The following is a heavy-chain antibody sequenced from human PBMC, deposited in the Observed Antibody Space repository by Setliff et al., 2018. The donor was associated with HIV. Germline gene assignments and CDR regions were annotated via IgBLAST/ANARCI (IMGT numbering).Heavy chain of an antibody. CDR1: GGSISSGSYY. Sequence: SETLSLTCTVSGGSISSGSYYWSWSRQPAGKGLEWIGRIYTSGSTNYNPSLKSRVTISVDTSKNQFSLKLSSVTAADTAVYYCARWGEAADFQHWGQGTLVTVSS. V-gene: IGHV4-61*02. CDR2: IYTSGST. CDR3: ARWGEAADFQH. J-gene: IGHJ1*01. D-gene: IGHD2-15*01.